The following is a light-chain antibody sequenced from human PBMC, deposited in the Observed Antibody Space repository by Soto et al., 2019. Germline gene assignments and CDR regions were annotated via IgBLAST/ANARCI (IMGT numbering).Light chain of an antibody. CDR1: RSVSSW. J-gene: IGKJ1*01. V-gene: IGKV1-5*03. CDR2: SAS. CDR3: QQYNTNSWT. Sequence: EIQMTQSPSTLSASVGDRVTITCRASRSVSSWLAWYQQKPGKAPKPLIYSASSLESGVPPRFSGSGSGTEFTLTISSLQPDDFATYYCQQYNTNSWTFGHGTKLEI.